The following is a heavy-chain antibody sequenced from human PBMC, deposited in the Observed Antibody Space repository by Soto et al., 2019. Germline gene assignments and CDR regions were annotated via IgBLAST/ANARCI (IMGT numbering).Heavy chain of an antibody. V-gene: IGHV1-8*01. D-gene: IGHD3-9*01. CDR2: MNPNSGNT. J-gene: IGHJ3*02. Sequence: QVQLVQSGAEVKKPGASVKVSCKASGYTFTSYDINWVRQATGQGLEWMGWMNPNSGNTGYAQKFQGRVTMTRNTSISTAYMELSSLRSEDTAVYYCARGLRPIRLRYDTGGDAFDIWGQGTMVTVSS. CDR1: GYTFTSYD. CDR3: ARGLRPIRLRYDTGGDAFDI.